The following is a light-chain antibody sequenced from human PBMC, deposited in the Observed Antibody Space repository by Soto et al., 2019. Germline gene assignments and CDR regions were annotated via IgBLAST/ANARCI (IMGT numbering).Light chain of an antibody. Sequence: DIQMTQSPSSLSASVGDRVTITCQASQDISNYLNWYQQKPGKAPKLLIYDASNLETGVPSRFSGSGSGTDFTFTISSLQPEDIATYHCQQYDNLPSFTFGPGTKVDIK. J-gene: IGKJ3*01. CDR1: QDISNY. CDR3: QQYDNLPSFT. V-gene: IGKV1-33*01. CDR2: DAS.